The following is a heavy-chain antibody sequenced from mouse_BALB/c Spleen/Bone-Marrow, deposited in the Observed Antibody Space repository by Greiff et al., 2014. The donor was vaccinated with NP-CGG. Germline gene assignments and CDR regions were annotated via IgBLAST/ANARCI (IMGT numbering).Heavy chain of an antibody. V-gene: IGHV14-3*02. CDR3: ALYYDYDVGY. D-gene: IGHD2-4*01. Sequence: VQLQLSGAELVKPGASVKLSCTASGFNIKDTYMHWVKQRPEQGLEWIGRIDPANGNTKYDPKFQGKATITADTSSNTAYLQLSSLTSEDTAAYYCALYYDYDVGYWGQGTTLTVSS. CDR2: IDPANGNT. CDR1: GFNIKDTY. J-gene: IGHJ2*01.